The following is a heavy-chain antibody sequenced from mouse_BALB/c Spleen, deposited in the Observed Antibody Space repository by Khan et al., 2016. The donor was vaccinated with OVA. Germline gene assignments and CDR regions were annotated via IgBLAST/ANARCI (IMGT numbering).Heavy chain of an antibody. CDR3: ARHDYVAWFAY. CDR1: GYSFTSYY. J-gene: IGHJ3*01. CDR2: IDPFNGGT. D-gene: IGHD2-4*01. V-gene: IGHV1S135*01. Sequence: EVQLQQSGPELMKPGASVKISCKASGYSFTSYYIHWVKQSHGKSLEWIGYIDPFNGGTSYNPKFKGKATLTVDKSSSTAYMHLSSLTSDDSAVYYCARHDYVAWFAYWGQGTLVTVSA.